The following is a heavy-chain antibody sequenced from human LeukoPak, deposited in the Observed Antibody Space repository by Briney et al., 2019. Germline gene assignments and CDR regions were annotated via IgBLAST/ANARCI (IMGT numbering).Heavy chain of an antibody. CDR2: VYYSGST. D-gene: IGHD3-10*01. Sequence: SETLSLTCAVYGGSFSGYYWSWIRQPPGKGLEWIGYVYYSGSTYYNPSLKTRVTISVDTSKNQFSLNLSSVTAADTALYFCARGTLSTSGFDYWGQGTMVTVSS. V-gene: IGHV4-34*11. J-gene: IGHJ4*02. CDR3: ARGTLSTSGFDY. CDR1: GGSFSGYY.